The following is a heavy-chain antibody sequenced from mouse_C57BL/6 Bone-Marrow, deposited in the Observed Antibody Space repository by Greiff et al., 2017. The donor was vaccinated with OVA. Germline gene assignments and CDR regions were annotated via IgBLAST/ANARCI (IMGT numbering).Heavy chain of an antibody. V-gene: IGHV5-6*01. J-gene: IGHJ1*03. D-gene: IGHD1-1*01. CDR3: ARSTTVVVDWYFDV. CDR1: GFTFSSYG. CDR2: ISSGGSYT. Sequence: EVKVVESGGDLVKPGGSLKLSCAASGFTFSSYGMSWVRQTPDKRLEWVATISSGGSYTYYPDSVKGRFTISRDNAKNTLYLQMSSLKSEDTAMYYCARSTTVVVDWYFDVWGTGTTVTVSS.